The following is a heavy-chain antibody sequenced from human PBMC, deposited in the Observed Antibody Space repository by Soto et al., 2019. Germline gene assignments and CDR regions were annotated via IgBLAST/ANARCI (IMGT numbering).Heavy chain of an antibody. CDR2: INPSGGST. CDR1: GYTFTSYY. D-gene: IGHD3-22*01. Sequence: QVQLVQSGAEVKKPGASVKVSCKASGYTFTSYYMHWVRQAPGQGLEWMGIINPSGGSTSYAQKFQGRVTMNRDTSTSTVYMELSSLRSEDTAVYYCARDKTNYYDSSGYYDYWGQGTLVTVSS. CDR3: ARDKTNYYDSSGYYDY. V-gene: IGHV1-46*01. J-gene: IGHJ4*02.